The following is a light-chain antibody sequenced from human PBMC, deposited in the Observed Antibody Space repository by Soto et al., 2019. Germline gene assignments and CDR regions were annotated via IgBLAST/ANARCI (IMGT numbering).Light chain of an antibody. J-gene: IGKJ1*01. V-gene: IGKV1-5*03. CDR2: KSS. Sequence: DIQMTQSPSTLSASVGDRVTITCRASQSINSRLAWYQQKPGKAPKFLIYKSSTLESWVPSGYTDRGFGTEFTLTIITLQHDDFASDYSKQYNSYLCTSGKETKVEIK. CDR1: QSINSR. CDR3: KQYNSYLCT.